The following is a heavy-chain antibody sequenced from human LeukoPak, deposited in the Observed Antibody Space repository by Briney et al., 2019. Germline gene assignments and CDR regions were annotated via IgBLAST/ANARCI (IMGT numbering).Heavy chain of an antibody. J-gene: IGHJ4*02. CDR2: INPNSGGT. D-gene: IGHD6-13*01. CDR1: GYTFTGYY. Sequence: ASVKVSCKASGYTFTGYYMHWVRQATGQGLEWIGRINPNSGGTNYAQKFQGRVTMTRDTSISTAYMELSRLRSDDTAVYYCASWEGIAAAGSFDYWGQGTLVTVSS. CDR3: ASWEGIAAAGSFDY. V-gene: IGHV1-2*06.